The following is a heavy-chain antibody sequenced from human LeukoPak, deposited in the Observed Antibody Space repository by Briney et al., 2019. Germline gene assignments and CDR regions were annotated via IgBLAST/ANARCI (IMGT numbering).Heavy chain of an antibody. CDR3: AKDSGGYTYIFDH. CDR2: ISYDGSNK. V-gene: IGHV3-30*18. D-gene: IGHD5-18*01. J-gene: IGHJ4*02. CDR1: GFTFSSYG. Sequence: GGSLRLSCAASGFTFSSYGIHWVRQTPGKGLEWVAVISYDGSNKYYADSVKGRFTISRDNSKNTLHLQMSSLRAEDTAVYYCAKDSGGYTYIFDHWGQGTLVTVSS.